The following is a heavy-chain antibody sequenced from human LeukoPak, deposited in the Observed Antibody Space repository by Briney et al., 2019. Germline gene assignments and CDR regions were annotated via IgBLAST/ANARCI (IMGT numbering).Heavy chain of an antibody. CDR2: INHSGST. D-gene: IGHD3-9*01. V-gene: IGHV4-34*01. CDR3: ARGALASRDIDY. CDR1: GGSFSGYY. J-gene: IGHJ4*02. Sequence: SETLSLTCAVYGGSFSGYYWSWIRQPPGKGLEWIGEINHSGSTNYSPSLKSRVTISVDTSKNQFSLKLSSVTAADTAVYYCARGALASRDIDYWGQGTLVTVSS.